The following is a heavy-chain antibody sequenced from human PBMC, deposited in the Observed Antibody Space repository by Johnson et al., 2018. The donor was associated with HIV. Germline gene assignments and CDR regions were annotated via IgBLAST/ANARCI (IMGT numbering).Heavy chain of an antibody. V-gene: IGHV3-30*19. CDR3: ARDRPSPGWYSINDAFDI. CDR2: MSFDGSKK. Sequence: QVQLVESGGGVVQPGGSLRLSCAASGFTFTNYGMHWVRQAPGKGLEWVAFMSFDGSKKYYADSMKGRFTISRDNAKNSLYLQMNSLRAEDTAVYYCARDRPSPGWYSINDAFDIWGQGTMVTVSS. D-gene: IGHD6-19*01. CDR1: GFTFTNYG. J-gene: IGHJ3*02.